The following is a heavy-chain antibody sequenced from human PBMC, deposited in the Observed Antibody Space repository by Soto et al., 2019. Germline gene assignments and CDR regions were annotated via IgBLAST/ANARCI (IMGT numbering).Heavy chain of an antibody. CDR1: GCSVGGGSCY. Sequence: SDTLSLTCPFSGCSVGGGSCYLSWVRQPPGKGLEWIGYIYYSGSTNYNPSLKSRVTISVDTSKNQFSLKLSSVTAADTAVYYCARDTRLITMVRGVTNYYYYGMDVWGQGTTVTVSS. CDR2: IYYSGST. CDR3: ARDTRLITMVRGVTNYYYYGMDV. V-gene: IGHV4-61*01. D-gene: IGHD3-10*01. J-gene: IGHJ6*02.